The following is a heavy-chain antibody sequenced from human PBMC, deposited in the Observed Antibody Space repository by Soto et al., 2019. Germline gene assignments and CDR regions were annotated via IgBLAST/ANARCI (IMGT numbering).Heavy chain of an antibody. D-gene: IGHD6-13*01. V-gene: IGHV3-48*02. J-gene: IGHJ5*02. CDR1: RFIFSSYD. CDR2: INSGSSTI. Sequence: GSLRLSCAASRFIFSSYDMNWVRQAPGRGLEWVSYINSGSSTIYYADSVKGRFTISRDNAKNSLYLQMSSLRDEDTAVYYCASQPGIAAGWFDLWGQGTLVTVSS. CDR3: ASQPGIAAGWFDL.